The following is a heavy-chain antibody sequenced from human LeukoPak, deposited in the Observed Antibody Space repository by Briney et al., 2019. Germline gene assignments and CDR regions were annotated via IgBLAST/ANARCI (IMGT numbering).Heavy chain of an antibody. J-gene: IGHJ4*02. CDR2: IYRSGST. D-gene: IGHD5-24*01. CDR1: GFSVSSVYY. Sequence: SETLSLTCTVSGFSVSSVYYWGWIRQPPGKGLEWIGSIYRSGSTYYNPSLKSRVTISVDTSKNQFSLKLSSVTAADTAVYYCARIPGGVEMAYYFDYWGQGTLVTVSS. V-gene: IGHV4-38-2*02. CDR3: ARIPGGVEMAYYFDY.